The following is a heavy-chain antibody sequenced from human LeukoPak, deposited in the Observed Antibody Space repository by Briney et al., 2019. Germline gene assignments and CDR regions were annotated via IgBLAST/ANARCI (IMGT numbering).Heavy chain of an antibody. D-gene: IGHD6-19*01. CDR1: GFTFSSYW. V-gene: IGHV3-7*01. CDR3: ARVSGWYGAYFDY. Sequence: GVSLRLSCAASGFTFSSYWMSWVRQAPGKGLEWVANIKQDGSEKYYVDSVKGRFTISRDNAKNSLYLQMNSLRAEDTAVYYCARVSGWYGAYFDYWGQGTLVTVSS. CDR2: IKQDGSEK. J-gene: IGHJ4*02.